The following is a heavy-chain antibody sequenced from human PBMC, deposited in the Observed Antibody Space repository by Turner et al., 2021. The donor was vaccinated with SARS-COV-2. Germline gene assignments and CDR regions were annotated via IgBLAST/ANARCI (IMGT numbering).Heavy chain of an antibody. Sequence: QVQLQQWGAGLLKPSGPLSLSFAVHGGSFGGYYWSWLRQPPGKGLDWIGEINHSGSTNYNPSLKSRISISRDTAKNQFSLNLNSGTAADTAVYYCARAGREGFDPWGQGTLVTVSS. CDR2: INHSGST. D-gene: IGHD1-26*01. CDR1: GGSFGGYY. V-gene: IGHV4-34*01. J-gene: IGHJ5*02. CDR3: ARAGREGFDP.